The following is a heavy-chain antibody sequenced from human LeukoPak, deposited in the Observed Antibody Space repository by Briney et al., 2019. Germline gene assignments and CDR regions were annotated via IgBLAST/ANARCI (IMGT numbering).Heavy chain of an antibody. CDR3: ARQYISGQWYFDY. CDR2: ISSDGSYK. J-gene: IGHJ4*02. V-gene: IGHV3-30*04. Sequence: SGGSLRLSCAASGFTFSSHALHWVRQALGKGLEWVAVISSDGSYKYYADSVKGRFTISRDNSKNTLYLQMNSLIPEDTAVYYCARQYISGQWYFDYWGQGTLVTVSS. CDR1: GFTFSSHA. D-gene: IGHD5-18*01.